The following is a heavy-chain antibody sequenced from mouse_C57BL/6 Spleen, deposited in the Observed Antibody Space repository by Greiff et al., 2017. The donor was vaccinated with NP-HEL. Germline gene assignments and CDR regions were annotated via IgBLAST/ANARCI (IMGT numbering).Heavy chain of an antibody. CDR2: IHPNSGST. Sequence: QVQLKQPGAELVKPGASVKLSCKASGYTFTSYWMHWVKQRPGQGLEWIGMIHPNSGSTNYNEKFKSKATLTVDKSSSTAYMQLSSLTSEDSAVYYCAFYGYDGAMDYWGQGTSVTVSS. D-gene: IGHD2-2*01. CDR1: GYTFTSYW. J-gene: IGHJ4*01. V-gene: IGHV1-64*01. CDR3: AFYGYDGAMDY.